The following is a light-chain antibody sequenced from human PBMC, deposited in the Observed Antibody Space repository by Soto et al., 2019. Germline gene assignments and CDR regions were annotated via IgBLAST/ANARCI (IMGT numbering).Light chain of an antibody. CDR3: QVWDSSSDHVV. J-gene: IGLJ2*01. CDR2: ADS. CDR1: NIGGKS. Sequence: SYELTQPPSVSVAPGQTARITCGGNNIGGKSVHWYQQKPGQAPVLVVYADSDRPSGIPARFSGSNSGNTATLTINRVEAGDETDYYWQVWDSSSDHVVFGGGTKLTVL. V-gene: IGLV3-21*02.